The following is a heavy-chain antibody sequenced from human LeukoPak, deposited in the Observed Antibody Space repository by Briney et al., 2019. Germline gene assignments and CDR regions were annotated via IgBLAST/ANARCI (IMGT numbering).Heavy chain of an antibody. CDR3: ARVGSVAAAGTGGVY. CDR1: GYTFTGYY. V-gene: IGHV1-2*02. J-gene: IGHJ4*02. CDR2: INPNSGGT. D-gene: IGHD6-13*01. Sequence: GASVKVSCKASGYTFTGYYMHWVRQAPGQGLEWMGWINPNSGGTSYAQKFEGRVTMTRDTSISTAYMELSRLRSDDTAVYYCARVGSVAAAGTGGVYWGQGTLVTVSS.